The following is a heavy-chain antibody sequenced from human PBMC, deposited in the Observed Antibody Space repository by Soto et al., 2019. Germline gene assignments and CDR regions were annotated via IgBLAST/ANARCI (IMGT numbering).Heavy chain of an antibody. Sequence: QVQLQESGPGLVKPSQTLSLTCTVSGGSISRSGFYWTWIRQHPGTGLEWIGYIYYSGATYYNPSLRSRVTISVDTSKNQSSLNLSSVTAADTAVYYCVRDSPGAAQRYHYYGMDVWGHGTTVTVSS. CDR2: IYYSGAT. CDR1: GGSISRSGFY. V-gene: IGHV4-31*03. J-gene: IGHJ6*02. CDR3: VRDSPGAAQRYHYYGMDV. D-gene: IGHD1-26*01.